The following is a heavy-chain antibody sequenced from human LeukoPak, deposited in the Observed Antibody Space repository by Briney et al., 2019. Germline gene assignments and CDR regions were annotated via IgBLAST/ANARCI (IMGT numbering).Heavy chain of an antibody. CDR1: GGSISSSSYY. Sequence: KSSETLSLTCTVSGGSISSSSYYWGWIRQPPGKGLEWIGSIYYSGSTYYNPSLKSRVTISVGTSKNQFSLKLSSVTAADTAVYYCARDYTYYYDSSGYPPYDYWGQGTLVTVSS. CDR3: ARDYTYYYDSSGYPPYDY. D-gene: IGHD3-22*01. CDR2: IYYSGST. V-gene: IGHV4-39*07. J-gene: IGHJ4*02.